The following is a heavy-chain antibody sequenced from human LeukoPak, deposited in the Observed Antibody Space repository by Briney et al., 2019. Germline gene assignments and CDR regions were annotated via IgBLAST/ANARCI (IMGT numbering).Heavy chain of an antibody. Sequence: GRSLRLSCAASGFTFSSYSMNWVRQAPGMGLEWVSSISTSSAYIYYADSVKGRFTISRDNAKNSLYLQMNSLRAEDTAVYYCARDPPYCSSTSCWIDYWGQGTLVTVSS. CDR2: ISTSSAYI. J-gene: IGHJ4*02. V-gene: IGHV3-21*01. CDR3: ARDPPYCSSTSCWIDY. CDR1: GFTFSSYS. D-gene: IGHD2-2*01.